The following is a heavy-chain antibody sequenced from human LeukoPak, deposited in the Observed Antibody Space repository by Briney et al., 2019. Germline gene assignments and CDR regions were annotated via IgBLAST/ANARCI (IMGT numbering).Heavy chain of an antibody. CDR2: IRRKSDAGAT. CDR1: GLTFSNSR. Sequence: GGSLRLSCAASGLTFSNSRMNWVREGPGKGVECVGCIRRKSDAGATDTAEPVKGRFTTSRDNTQNTLYMQMNSLKTEDTAVYNCATEAGYCSTTNCLFDYWGQGNLVTVSS. D-gene: IGHD2-2*01. CDR3: ATEAGYCSTTNCLFDY. V-gene: IGHV3-15*01. J-gene: IGHJ4*02.